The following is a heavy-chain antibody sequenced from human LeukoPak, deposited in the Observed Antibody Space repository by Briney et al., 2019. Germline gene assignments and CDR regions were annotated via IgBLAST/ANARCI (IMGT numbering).Heavy chain of an antibody. CDR1: GFTVSTNY. Sequence: GGSLRLSCAASGFTVSTNYINWVRQAPGKGLEWVSVIYSNGITYYADSVKGRFTIPRDNSKNTLYLQMNSLRAEDTAVYYCARDGASNYVHYYYMDVWGKGTTVTVSS. J-gene: IGHJ6*03. V-gene: IGHV3-53*01. CDR2: IYSNGIT. D-gene: IGHD4-11*01. CDR3: ARDGASNYVHYYYMDV.